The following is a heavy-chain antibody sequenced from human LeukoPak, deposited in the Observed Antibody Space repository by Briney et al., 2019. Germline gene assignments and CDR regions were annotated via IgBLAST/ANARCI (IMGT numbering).Heavy chain of an antibody. J-gene: IGHJ6*03. CDR3: ARGLYYMDV. CDR2: ISYSGTT. D-gene: IGHD5/OR15-5a*01. V-gene: IGHV4-59*12. Sequence: SETLSLTCTVSGGSISSYYWSWIRQPPGKGLEWIGYISYSGTTNYNPSLESRVTISVDTSKNQFSLKLSSVTAADTAVYYCARGLYYMDVWGKGTTVTISS. CDR1: GGSISSYY.